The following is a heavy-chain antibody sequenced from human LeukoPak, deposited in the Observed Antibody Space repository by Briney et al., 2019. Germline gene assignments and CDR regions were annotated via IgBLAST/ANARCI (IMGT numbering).Heavy chain of an antibody. CDR1: GYTFTGYY. V-gene: IGHV1-2*02. CDR2: INPNSGGT. J-gene: IGHJ5*02. CDR3: ARSLPGYSSSSDGWFDP. Sequence: ASVKVSCKASGYTFTGYYMHWVRQAPGQGLEWMGWINPNSGGTNYAQKFQGRVTMTRDTSISTAYMELSRLRSDDTAVYYCARSLPGYSSSSDGWFDPWGQGTLVTVSS. D-gene: IGHD6-6*01.